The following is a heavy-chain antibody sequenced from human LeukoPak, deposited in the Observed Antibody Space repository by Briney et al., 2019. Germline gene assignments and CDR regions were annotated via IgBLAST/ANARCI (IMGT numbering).Heavy chain of an antibody. CDR2: MNPNSGNT. CDR1: GYTFTSYD. J-gene: IGHJ4*02. D-gene: IGHD3-10*01. Sequence: GASVKVSCKASGYTFTSYDINWVRQATGQGLEWMGWMNPNSGNTGYAQKFQGRVTITRNTSISTAYMELSSLRSDDTAVYYCAREIEPFNSGDHWGQGTLVTVSS. V-gene: IGHV1-8*03. CDR3: AREIEPFNSGDH.